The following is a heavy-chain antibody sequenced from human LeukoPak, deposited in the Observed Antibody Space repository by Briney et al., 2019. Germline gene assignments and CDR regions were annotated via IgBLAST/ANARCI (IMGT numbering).Heavy chain of an antibody. V-gene: IGHV3-48*04. CDR3: ARAGVVPAAHYGSYYYYMDV. Sequence: TGGSLRLSCAASGFTFSSYSMNWVRQAPGKGLEWVSYISSSSSTIYYADSVKGRFTISRDNAKNSLYLQMNSLRAEDTAVYYCARAGVVPAAHYGSYYYYMDVWGKGTTVTVSS. CDR1: GFTFSSYS. CDR2: ISSSSSTI. D-gene: IGHD2-2*01. J-gene: IGHJ6*03.